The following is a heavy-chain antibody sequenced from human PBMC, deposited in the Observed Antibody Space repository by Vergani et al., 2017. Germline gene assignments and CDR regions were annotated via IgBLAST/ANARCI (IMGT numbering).Heavy chain of an antibody. CDR3: ARGGRQWLGRTYFDY. D-gene: IGHD6-19*01. Sequence: QVQLQQWGAGLLKPSETLSLTCAVYGGSFSGYYWSWIRQPPGKGLEWIGEITHSGSTNYNPSLKSRVTISVDTSKNQFSLKLSSVTAADTAVYYCARGGRQWLGRTYFDYWGQGTLVTVSS. V-gene: IGHV4-34*01. CDR1: GGSFSGYY. J-gene: IGHJ4*02. CDR2: ITHSGST.